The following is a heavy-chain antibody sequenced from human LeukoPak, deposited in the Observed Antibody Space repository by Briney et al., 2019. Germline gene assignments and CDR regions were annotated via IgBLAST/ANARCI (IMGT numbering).Heavy chain of an antibody. D-gene: IGHD3-22*01. CDR3: ARGQLLGYYYDSSGYPTFDY. V-gene: IGHV1-2*02. CDR1: GYTFTGYY. Sequence: GASVKVSCKASGYTFTGYYMHWVRQAPGQGLEWMGWINPNSGGTNYAQKFQGRVTMTRDTSISTAYMELSRLRSDDTAVYYCARGQLLGYYYDSSGYPTFDYWGQGTLVTVSS. CDR2: INPNSGGT. J-gene: IGHJ4*02.